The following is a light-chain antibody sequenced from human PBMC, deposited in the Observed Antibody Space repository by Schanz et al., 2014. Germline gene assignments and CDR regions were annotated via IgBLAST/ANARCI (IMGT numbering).Light chain of an antibody. CDR3: QQYSSSFPT. CDR1: QSISTW. V-gene: IGKV1-5*01. J-gene: IGKJ1*01. Sequence: IQLTQSPSSLSASVGDRVTITCRASQSISTWLAWYQQKLGKAPNLLIYDASSLESGVPSRFSGSGSGTEFTLTINSLQPDDYATYYCQQYSSSFPTFGQGTKVEIK. CDR2: DAS.